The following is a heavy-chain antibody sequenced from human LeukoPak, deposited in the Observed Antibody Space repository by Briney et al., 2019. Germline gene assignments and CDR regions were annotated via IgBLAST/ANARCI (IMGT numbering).Heavy chain of an antibody. CDR2: IYYSGST. J-gene: IGHJ3*02. D-gene: IGHD3-22*01. CDR3: AGLSVVIVGFDI. V-gene: IGHV4-59*01. CDR1: GGSISSYY. Sequence: GSLRLSCTVSGGSISSYYWSWIRQPPGKGLEWIGHIYYSGSTNYNPSLKSRVTISVDTSKNQFSLKLSSVTAADTAVYYCAGLSVVIVGFDIWGHGTMVTVSS.